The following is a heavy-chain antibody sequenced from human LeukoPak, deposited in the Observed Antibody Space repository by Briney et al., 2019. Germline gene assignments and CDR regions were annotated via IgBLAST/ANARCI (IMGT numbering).Heavy chain of an antibody. J-gene: IGHJ4*02. CDR2: TYFRSKWYY. Sequence: SQTLSLTCAISGDSVSSDSAAWNWIRQSPSRGLEWLARTYFRSKWYYDYALAVKGRITINPDTSKNQFSLQLNSVTPEDTAVYFCARAPVGGSIIFDSGGKGTLVTVSS. V-gene: IGHV6-1*01. CDR1: GDSVSSDSAA. D-gene: IGHD3-10*01. CDR3: ARAPVGGSIIFDS.